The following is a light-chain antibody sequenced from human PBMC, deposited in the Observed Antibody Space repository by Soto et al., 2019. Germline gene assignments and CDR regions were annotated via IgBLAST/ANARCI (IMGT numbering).Light chain of an antibody. CDR1: QSVSSN. Sequence: EIVLTQSPATLSVSPGERATLSCRASQSVSSNLVWYQQKPGQAPRLRIYGASARATGIPVRFSGSGAGTEFTLTISSLQSEDFAVYYCQQYNNWPSLTFGGGTKVDI. CDR3: QQYNNWPSLT. CDR2: GAS. J-gene: IGKJ4*01. V-gene: IGKV3-15*01.